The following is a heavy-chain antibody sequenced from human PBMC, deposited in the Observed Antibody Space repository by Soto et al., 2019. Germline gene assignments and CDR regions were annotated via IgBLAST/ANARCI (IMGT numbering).Heavy chain of an antibody. Sequence: GGSLRLSCAASGFTFSSYSMNWVHRAPGKGLEWVSYISSSSSTIYYADSVKGRFTISRDNAKNSLYLQMNSLRAEDTAVYYCARDEAAPYYMDVWGKGTTVTVSS. CDR1: GFTFSSYS. CDR2: ISSSSSTI. V-gene: IGHV3-48*01. D-gene: IGHD6-6*01. J-gene: IGHJ6*03. CDR3: ARDEAAPYYMDV.